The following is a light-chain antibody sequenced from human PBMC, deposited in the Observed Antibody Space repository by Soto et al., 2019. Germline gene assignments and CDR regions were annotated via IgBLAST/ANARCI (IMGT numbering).Light chain of an antibody. CDR3: SSYTSGGTLVI. V-gene: IGLV2-14*01. CDR2: EVT. J-gene: IGLJ2*01. Sequence: QSALTQPASVSGSPGQSITISCTGTSSDVGGYNFVSWYQQHPGKAPKLMIYEVTNRPSGVSNRFSGSKSGNTASLSISGLQGEDEADYYCSSYTSGGTLVIFGGGTKVTVL. CDR1: SSDVGGYNF.